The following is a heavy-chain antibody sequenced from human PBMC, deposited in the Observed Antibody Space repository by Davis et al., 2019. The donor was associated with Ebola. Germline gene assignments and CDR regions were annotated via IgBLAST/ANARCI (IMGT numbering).Heavy chain of an antibody. CDR1: GYSFTSYW. CDR3: ARHYCSGGSCYSGTYYYYYGMDV. D-gene: IGHD2-15*01. J-gene: IGHJ6*02. Sequence: GESLKISCTGSGYSFTSYWIGWVRQMPGKGLEWMAIIYPGDSDTRYSPSFQGQVTISADKSISTAYLQWSSLKASDTAMYYCARHYCSGGSCYSGTYYYYYGMDVWGQGTTVTVSS. CDR2: IYPGDSDT. V-gene: IGHV5-51*01.